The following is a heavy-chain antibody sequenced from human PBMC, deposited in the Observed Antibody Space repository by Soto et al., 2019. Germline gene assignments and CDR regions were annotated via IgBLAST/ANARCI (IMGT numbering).Heavy chain of an antibody. Sequence: QVQLQESGPGLVKPSQTLSLTCTVSGGSISSGGYYCSWIRQHPGKGLEWIGYIYYSGSTYYNPSLKSRVTISVDTSKNQFSLKLSSVTAADTAVYYCARDVPHTIFGVVRGWFDPWGQGTLVTVSS. D-gene: IGHD3-3*01. CDR3: ARDVPHTIFGVVRGWFDP. CDR2: IYYSGST. J-gene: IGHJ5*02. V-gene: IGHV4-31*03. CDR1: GGSISSGGYY.